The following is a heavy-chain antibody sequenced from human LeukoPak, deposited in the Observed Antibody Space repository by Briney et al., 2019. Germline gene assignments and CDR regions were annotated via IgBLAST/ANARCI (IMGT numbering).Heavy chain of an antibody. CDR1: RFTFSDFS. Sequence: PGVSLRLSCAASRFTFSDFSMNWVRQAPGKGLEWVSSISSSGSTMYYADSVKGRFTISRDNAKNSLYLQMSGLRVEDTAVYYCARRGYSSILRDYWGQGTLVTVSS. V-gene: IGHV3-48*01. CDR3: ARRGYSSILRDY. CDR2: ISSSGSTM. D-gene: IGHD6-13*01. J-gene: IGHJ4*02.